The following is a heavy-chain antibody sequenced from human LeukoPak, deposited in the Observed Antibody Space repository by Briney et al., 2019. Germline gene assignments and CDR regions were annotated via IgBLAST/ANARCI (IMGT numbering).Heavy chain of an antibody. CDR2: ISYDGSNK. Sequence: PGGSLRLSCAASGFTFSSYGMHWVRRAPGKGLEWVAVISYDGSNKYYADSVKGRFTISRDNARNSLYLQMNSLRAEDTAVYYCARDPYSGTYGDTYYYYMDVWGKGTTVTISS. D-gene: IGHD1-26*01. J-gene: IGHJ6*03. V-gene: IGHV3-30*03. CDR3: ARDPYSGTYGDTYYYYMDV. CDR1: GFTFSSYG.